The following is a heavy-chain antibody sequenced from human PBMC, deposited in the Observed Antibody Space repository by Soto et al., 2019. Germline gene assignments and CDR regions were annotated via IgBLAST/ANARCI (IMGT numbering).Heavy chain of an antibody. V-gene: IGHV3-30*03. CDR3: ASNLHCSSTSCPTPASNYHLNFDY. J-gene: IGHJ4*02. D-gene: IGHD2-2*01. Sequence: PGGSLRLSCAASGFTFSSYGMHWVRQAPGKGLEWVAVISYDGSNKYYADSVKGRFTISRDNSKNTLYLQMNSLRAEDTAVYYCASNLHCSSTSCPTPASNYHLNFDYWGQGTLVTVSS. CDR2: ISYDGSNK. CDR1: GFTFSSYG.